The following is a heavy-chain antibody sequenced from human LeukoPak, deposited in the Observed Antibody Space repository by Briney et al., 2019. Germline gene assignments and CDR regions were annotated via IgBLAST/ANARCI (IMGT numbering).Heavy chain of an antibody. CDR1: GASISSGRYY. CDR3: ARVMSGYSYGYPDY. CDR2: INHSGST. Sequence: SETLSLTCNVSGASISSGRYYWSWIRQPPGKGLEWIGEINHSGSTNYNPSLKSRVTISINTSKNQFSLKLSSVTAADTAVYYCARVMSGYSYGYPDYWGQGTLVIVSS. J-gene: IGHJ4*02. D-gene: IGHD5-18*01. V-gene: IGHV4-61*01.